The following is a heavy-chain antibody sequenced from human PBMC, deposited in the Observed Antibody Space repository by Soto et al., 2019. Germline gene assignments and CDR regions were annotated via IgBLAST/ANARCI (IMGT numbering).Heavy chain of an antibody. D-gene: IGHD5-12*01. J-gene: IGHJ4*02. CDR1: GITFSSYA. CDR3: AKERDSGTYFDY. V-gene: IGHV3-23*01. CDR2: ISASGGST. Sequence: EVQLLESGGGLVQPGGSLRLSCAASGITFSSYAMSWVRQAPGKGLEWFSAISASGGSTYSADSVKGRFTISRDNSKNTLYLQMNSLRAEDTAVYYCAKERDSGTYFDYWGQGTLVTVSS.